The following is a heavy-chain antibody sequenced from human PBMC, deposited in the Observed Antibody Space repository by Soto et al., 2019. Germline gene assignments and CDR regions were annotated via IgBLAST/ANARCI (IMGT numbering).Heavy chain of an antibody. CDR1: GFRFSSYW. J-gene: IGHJ5*02. D-gene: IGHD3-3*01. V-gene: IGHV3-7*03. Sequence: GGSLRLSCVASGFRFSSYWMSWVRQAPGKGLEWVANIKQDESEKTYVDSVKGRFTISRDNAKNSLYLQMNSLRDEDTAVYYCARIPGAILEWLSWFDPLGQGTLVTVSS. CDR2: IKQDESEK. CDR3: ARIPGAILEWLSWFDP.